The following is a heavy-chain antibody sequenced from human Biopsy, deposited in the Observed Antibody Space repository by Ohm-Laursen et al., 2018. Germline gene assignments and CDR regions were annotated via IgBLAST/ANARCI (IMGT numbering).Heavy chain of an antibody. CDR3: ARLAQIYGDSPFDP. CDR1: GYILSGYY. V-gene: IGHV1-69*13. D-gene: IGHD4-17*01. J-gene: IGHJ5*02. CDR2: IIPLFGAP. Sequence: SVKVSCKASGYILSGYYFHWVRQAPGQGLEWMGGIIPLFGAPNYAQKFQGRLTITADESKSTTYMELSSLRSEDTAVYYCARLAQIYGDSPFDPWGQGTLVTVSS.